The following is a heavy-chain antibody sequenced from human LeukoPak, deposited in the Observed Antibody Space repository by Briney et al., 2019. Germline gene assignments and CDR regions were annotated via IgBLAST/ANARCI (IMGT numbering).Heavy chain of an antibody. CDR1: GFRFSGHW. Sequence: GGSLRFSCAASGFRFSGHWMHWVRQAPGKGLVWVSRIDGDGSGTAYADSVKGRFTISRDNAKNTLFLQMNSLRAEDTAVYYCARRIESNDWYFDLWGRGTLVTVAS. J-gene: IGHJ2*01. CDR2: IDGDGSGT. V-gene: IGHV3-74*03. CDR3: ARRIESNDWYFDL.